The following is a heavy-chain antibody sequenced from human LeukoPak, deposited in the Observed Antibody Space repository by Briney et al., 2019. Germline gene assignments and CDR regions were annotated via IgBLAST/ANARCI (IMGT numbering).Heavy chain of an antibody. CDR2: IIPIFGTA. V-gene: IGHV1-69*01. CDR1: GGTFSSYA. D-gene: IGHD3-3*01. J-gene: IGHJ4*02. Sequence: SVKVSCKASGGTFSSYAISWVRQAPGQGLEWMGGIIPIFGTANYAQKFQGRVTITADESTSTAYMELSSLRSEDTAVYYCASSRATYYDFWSGYYGDYFDYWGQGTLVTVSS. CDR3: ASSRATYYDFWSGYYGDYFDY.